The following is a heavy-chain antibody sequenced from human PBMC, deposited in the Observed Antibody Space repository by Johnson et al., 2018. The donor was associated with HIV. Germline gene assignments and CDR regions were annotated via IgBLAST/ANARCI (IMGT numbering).Heavy chain of an antibody. V-gene: IGHV3-33*01. CDR2: IWYDGSNR. CDR1: GFTFSSYG. D-gene: IGHD1-26*01. CDR3: ATLSGSYYAFDI. Sequence: QVQLVESGGGVVQPGRSLRVSCAASGFTFSSYGMHWVRQAPGKGLEWVAVIWYDGSNRYYADSVKGRFTISRDNSKNTLYLQMNSLRAEDTAGYYCATLSGSYYAFDIWGQGTMVTVSS. J-gene: IGHJ3*02.